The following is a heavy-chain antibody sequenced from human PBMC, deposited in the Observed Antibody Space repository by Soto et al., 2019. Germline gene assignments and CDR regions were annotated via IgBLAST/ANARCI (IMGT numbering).Heavy chain of an antibody. J-gene: IGHJ4*02. V-gene: IGHV3-7*01. Sequence: VQMVESGGGLVQPGGSLRLSCAASGFSCSSYWMYWVRQAPGKGLEWVANVNEDGTEKNYVDSVKGRFTISRGNAKNSLYLQMNGLRAEDTAVYYFSHKWVGGQGTLVTVSS. CDR1: GFSCSSYW. CDR3: SHKWV. CDR2: VNEDGTEK. D-gene: IGHD6-19*01.